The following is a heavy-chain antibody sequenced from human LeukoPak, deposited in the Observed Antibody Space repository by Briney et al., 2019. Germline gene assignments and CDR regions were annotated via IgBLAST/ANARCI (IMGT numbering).Heavy chain of an antibody. J-gene: IGHJ4*02. V-gene: IGHV4-61*02. CDR2: IYTSGST. CDR3: ARDLPPAGSYYRGSLADY. CDR1: GGSISSGSYY. D-gene: IGHD1-26*01. Sequence: SETLSLTCTVSGGSISSGSYYWSWIRQPAGKGLEWIGRIYTSGSTNYNPSLKSRVTISVDTSKNQFSLKLSSVTAADTAVYYCARDLPPAGSYYRGSLADYWGQGTLVTVSS.